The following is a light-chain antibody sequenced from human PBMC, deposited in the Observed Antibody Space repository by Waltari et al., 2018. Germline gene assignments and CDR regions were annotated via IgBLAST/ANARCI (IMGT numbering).Light chain of an antibody. V-gene: IGKV2-28*01. CDR3: MQALQTPLT. J-gene: IGKJ4*01. CDR1: QSLLHSNGYKY. CDR2: LGS. Sequence: DIVMTQSPLSLSVTPGEPASIPCRSSQSLLHSNGYKYLDWYLQKPGQSPQLLIYLGSNRASGVPDRFSGSGSGTDFTLKISRVEAEDVGVYYCMQALQTPLTFGGGTKVEIK.